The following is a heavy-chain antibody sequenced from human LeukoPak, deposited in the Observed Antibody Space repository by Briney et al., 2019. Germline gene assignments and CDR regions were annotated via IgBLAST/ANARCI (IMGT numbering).Heavy chain of an antibody. CDR1: GGSFSGYY. J-gene: IGHJ4*02. D-gene: IGHD3-10*01. CDR3: ARTPLVLLSFGELEYFDY. Sequence: PSETLSLTCAVYGGSFSGYYWSWIRQTPGKGLEWIGEINHSGSTNYNPSLKSRVTISVDTSKNQFSLKLSSVTAADTAVYYCARTPLVLLSFGELEYFDYWGQGTLVTVSS. V-gene: IGHV4-34*01. CDR2: INHSGST.